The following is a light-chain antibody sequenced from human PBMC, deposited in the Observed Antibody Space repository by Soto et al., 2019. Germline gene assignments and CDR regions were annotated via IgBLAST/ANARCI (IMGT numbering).Light chain of an antibody. J-gene: IGKJ1*01. Sequence: ILMTQSPATLSVSPGERATLSFRASQSISIGLAWYRQKPGQAPRLLIYGASSRPTGIPDRFSGSGSGTDFTLIISRLEPEDFGLYYCQQRLNWPPGFGQGTKVDIK. CDR3: QQRLNWPPG. CDR1: QSISIG. CDR2: GAS. V-gene: IGKV3D-20*02.